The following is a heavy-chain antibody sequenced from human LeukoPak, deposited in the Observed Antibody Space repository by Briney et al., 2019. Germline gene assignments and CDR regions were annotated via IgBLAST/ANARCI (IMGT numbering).Heavy chain of an antibody. D-gene: IGHD6-19*01. CDR2: IKSDGST. CDR1: GFTFSSYW. Sequence: GGSLRLSCAASGFTFSSYWMHWVRQAPGKGLVWVSRIKSDGSTNYADSVKGRFTISRDNAKNTLYLQMNSLRADDTAVYYCAKVTAVASTGALDYWGQGTLVTVSS. V-gene: IGHV3-74*01. J-gene: IGHJ4*02. CDR3: AKVTAVASTGALDY.